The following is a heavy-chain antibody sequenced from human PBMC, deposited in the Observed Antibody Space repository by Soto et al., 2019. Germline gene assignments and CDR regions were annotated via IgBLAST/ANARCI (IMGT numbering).Heavy chain of an antibody. CDR2: ISAYNGNT. D-gene: IGHD3-10*01. Sequence: ASVKVSCKASGGTFSSYAISWVRQAPGQGLEWMGWISAYNGNTNYAQKLQGRVTMTTDTSTSTAYMELRSLRSDDTAVYYCARVWSYYYGSGSYINWFDPWGQGTLVTSPQ. V-gene: IGHV1-18*01. CDR1: GGTFSSYA. J-gene: IGHJ5*02. CDR3: ARVWSYYYGSGSYINWFDP.